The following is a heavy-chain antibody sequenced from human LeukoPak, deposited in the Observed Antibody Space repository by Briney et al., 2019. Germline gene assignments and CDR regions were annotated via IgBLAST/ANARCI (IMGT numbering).Heavy chain of an antibody. CDR3: AKDYEAYCGGDCLTPFDN. V-gene: IGHV3-23*01. CDR1: GFTFSSYG. Sequence: GGTLRLSCGASGFTFSSYGMSWVRQAPGKGLEWVSAISGSGGSTYYADSVKGRFTISRDNSKNTLYLQMNSLRAEDTAVYYCAKDYEAYCGGDCLTPFDNWGQGTLVTVSS. D-gene: IGHD2-21*02. J-gene: IGHJ4*02. CDR2: ISGSGGST.